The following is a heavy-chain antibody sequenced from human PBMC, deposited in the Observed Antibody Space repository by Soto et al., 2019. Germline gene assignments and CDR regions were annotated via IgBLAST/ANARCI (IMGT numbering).Heavy chain of an antibody. Sequence: SVKVSCKASGGTFSSYAISWVRQAPGQGLEWMGGIIPIFGTANYAQKFQGRVTITADKSTSTAYMELSSLRSEDTAVYYCARSVSSYYYYYGMDVWGQGNTVTVSS. V-gene: IGHV1-69*06. CDR2: IIPIFGTA. D-gene: IGHD2-8*01. CDR1: GGTFSSYA. J-gene: IGHJ6*02. CDR3: ARSVSSYYYYYGMDV.